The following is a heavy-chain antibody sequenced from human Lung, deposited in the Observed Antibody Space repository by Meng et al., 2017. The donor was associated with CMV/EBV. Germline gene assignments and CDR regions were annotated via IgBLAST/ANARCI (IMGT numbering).Heavy chain of an antibody. J-gene: IGHJ6*02. CDR1: GGSFSGYY. CDR2: INHSGST. V-gene: IGHV4-34*01. Sequence: SXTLSLTCAVYGGSFSGYYWSWIRQPPGKGPEWIGEINHSGSTNYNPSLKSRVTISVDTSKNQFSLKLSSVTAADTAVYYCARGRGFWSGSRYYYYGMDVWGQGXTVTVSS. CDR3: ARGRGFWSGSRYYYYGMDV. D-gene: IGHD3-3*01.